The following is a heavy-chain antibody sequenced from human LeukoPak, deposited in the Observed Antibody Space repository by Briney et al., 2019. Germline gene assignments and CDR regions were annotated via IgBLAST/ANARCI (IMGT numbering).Heavy chain of an antibody. CDR3: ARDRNLYYDSSGYYCMEY. J-gene: IGHJ4*02. Sequence: ASVKVSCKASGYTFTSYDINWVRQATGQGLEWMGWMNPNSGNTGYAQKFQGRVTMTRNTSISTAYMELSSLRSEDTAVYYCARDRNLYYDSSGYYCMEYWGQGTLVTVSS. CDR2: MNPNSGNT. D-gene: IGHD3-22*01. CDR1: GYTFTSYD. V-gene: IGHV1-8*01.